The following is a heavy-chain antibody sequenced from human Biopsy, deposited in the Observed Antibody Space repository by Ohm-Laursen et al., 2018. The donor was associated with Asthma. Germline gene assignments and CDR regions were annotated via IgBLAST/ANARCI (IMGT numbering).Heavy chain of an antibody. Sequence: SLRLSCAASGFTFTDYWMHWVRQAPGKGLEWVTLIWYDGSKKYYSESVKGRFTIARDNSKNTLYLQMNSLRVEDTAVYYCARGREGSGSYFTSHWFDPWGQGTLVTVSS. CDR1: GFTFTDYW. CDR3: ARGREGSGSYFTSHWFDP. J-gene: IGHJ5*02. D-gene: IGHD3-10*01. CDR2: IWYDGSKK. V-gene: IGHV3-33*08.